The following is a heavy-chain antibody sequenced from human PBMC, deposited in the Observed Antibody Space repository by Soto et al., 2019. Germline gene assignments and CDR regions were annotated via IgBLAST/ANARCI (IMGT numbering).Heavy chain of an antibody. Sequence: SETLSLTCAVSGGSISSGGYSWGWIRQPPGKGLECIGYISHSGSTYYNPSLKSRVTISLDRSKNQFSLRLSSVTAADTAVYYCARAGWYYGRSGYQREYYFDYWGQGTLVTVSS. D-gene: IGHD3-22*01. CDR1: GGSISSGGYS. CDR3: ARAGWYYGRSGYQREYYFDY. CDR2: ISHSGST. J-gene: IGHJ4*02. V-gene: IGHV4-30-2*01.